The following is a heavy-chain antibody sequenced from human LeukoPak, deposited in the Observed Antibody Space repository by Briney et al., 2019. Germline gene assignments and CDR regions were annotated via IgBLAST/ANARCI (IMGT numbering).Heavy chain of an antibody. CDR1: RFTFSNYA. CDR2: ISSNGGNT. J-gene: IGHJ3*02. V-gene: IGHV3-64*01. Sequence: GGSLRLSCAASRFTFSNYAMHWVRQAPGKGLEHVSAISSNGGNTHYANSVKGRFTISRDNSKNALYLQMGSLRAEDMAVYYCARLPVDAFDIWGQGTMVTVSS. D-gene: IGHD1-14*01. CDR3: ARLPVDAFDI.